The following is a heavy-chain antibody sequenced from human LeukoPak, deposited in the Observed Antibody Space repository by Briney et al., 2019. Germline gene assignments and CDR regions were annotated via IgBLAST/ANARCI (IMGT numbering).Heavy chain of an antibody. J-gene: IGHJ3*02. CDR3: ARGGTAVIAPYAFDI. CDR1: GGSISSYY. Sequence: SETLSLTCTVSGGSISSYYWSWIRQPPGRGLEWIGYIYYSGSTNYNPSVKSRVAMSVDTSKKQFSLKLSSLTAADTAVYYCARGGTAVIAPYAFDIWGQGTMVTVSS. CDR2: IYYSGST. V-gene: IGHV4-59*01. D-gene: IGHD4-23*01.